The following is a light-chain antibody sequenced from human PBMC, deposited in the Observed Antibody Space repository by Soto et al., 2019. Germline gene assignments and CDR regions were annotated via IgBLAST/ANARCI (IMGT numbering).Light chain of an antibody. Sequence: DIQMTHSPSSLSSSVGDQLTITCRASQGIGDDLGWYQQKPGKAPKRLIYGTSALKSGVPSRFSGSGSGTEFTLTISSLQPDDFATYYCQHYNSYSEAFGQGTKVDI. J-gene: IGKJ1*01. CDR1: QGIGDD. CDR2: GTS. V-gene: IGKV1-17*01. CDR3: QHYNSYSEA.